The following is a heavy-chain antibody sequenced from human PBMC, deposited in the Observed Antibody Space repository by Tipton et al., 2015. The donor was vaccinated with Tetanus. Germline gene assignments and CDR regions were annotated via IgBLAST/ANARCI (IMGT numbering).Heavy chain of an antibody. Sequence: QLVQSGAEVEKPGASLKVSCKASGYTFTGYYLYWVRQAPGQGLEWMGWIDPNSGGTVYAQKFQGRVTMTRDTSISTAYMELRSLRSDDTAVYYCARDRGDYIYYGMDVWGPGTTVTV. J-gene: IGHJ6*02. CDR3: ARDRGDYIYYGMDV. CDR2: IDPNSGGT. CDR1: GYTFTGYY. V-gene: IGHV1-2*02. D-gene: IGHD3-22*01.